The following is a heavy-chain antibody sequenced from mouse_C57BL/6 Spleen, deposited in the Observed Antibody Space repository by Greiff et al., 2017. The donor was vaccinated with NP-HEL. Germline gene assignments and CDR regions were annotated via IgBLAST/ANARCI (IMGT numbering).Heavy chain of an antibody. J-gene: IGHJ2*01. V-gene: IGHV1-76*01. Sequence: VMLVESGAELVRPGASVKLSCKASGYTFTDYYINWVKQRPGQGLEWIARIYPGSGNTYYNEKFKGKATLTAEKSSSTAYMQLSSLTSEDSAVYFCARGYDYDEDYWGQGTTLTVSS. CDR1: GYTFTDYY. CDR3: ARGYDYDEDY. CDR2: IYPGSGNT. D-gene: IGHD2-4*01.